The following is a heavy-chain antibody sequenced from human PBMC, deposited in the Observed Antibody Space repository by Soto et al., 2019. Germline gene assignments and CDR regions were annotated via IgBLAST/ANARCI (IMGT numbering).Heavy chain of an antibody. D-gene: IGHD4-4*01. V-gene: IGHV1-69*13. CDR2: IIPIFGTT. J-gene: IGHJ6*02. CDR3: ARGALTTLAYYYGMDV. CDR1: AGTFSSYT. Sequence: SVKVSCKASAGTFSSYTMSWVRQAPGQGLEWMGGIIPIFGTTTYAHKFQGRVTITADESTSTVYMEPSSLRGEDTAVYYCARGALTTLAYYYGMDVWGQGTTVTASS.